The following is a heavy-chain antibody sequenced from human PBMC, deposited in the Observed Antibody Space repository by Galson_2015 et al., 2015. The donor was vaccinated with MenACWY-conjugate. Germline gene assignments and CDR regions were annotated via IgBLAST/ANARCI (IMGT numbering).Heavy chain of an antibody. D-gene: IGHD1-26*01. CDR2: ISSSSSTI. Sequence: SLRLSCAASGFTFNSYSMNWVRQAPGKGLEWVSYISSSSSTIYYADSVEGRFTISRDNAKNSLYLQMNSLRAEDTAVYYCARDARVGETLTPGHWGQGSLVTVSS. CDR3: ARDARVGETLTPGH. V-gene: IGHV3-48*04. J-gene: IGHJ4*02. CDR1: GFTFNSYS.